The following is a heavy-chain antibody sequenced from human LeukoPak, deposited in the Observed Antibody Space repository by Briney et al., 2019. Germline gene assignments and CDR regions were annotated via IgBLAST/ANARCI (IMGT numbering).Heavy chain of an antibody. CDR1: GFNFDYAC. CDR2: IKSKTEGGTT. CDR3: TTEVRHSSGYFYFDN. V-gene: IGHV3-15*01. D-gene: IGHD3-22*01. Sequence: GGSLRLSCAGSGFNFDYACMSWVRQAPAKGLEWVGRIKSKTEGGTTVYAAPVQGRFTISRDDSKNTLYLQINSLKTEDTAVYFCTTEVRHSSGYFYFDNWGQGTLVTVSS. J-gene: IGHJ4*02.